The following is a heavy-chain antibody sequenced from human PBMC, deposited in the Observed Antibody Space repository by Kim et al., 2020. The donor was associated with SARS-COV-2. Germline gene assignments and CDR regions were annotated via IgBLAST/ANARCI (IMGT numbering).Heavy chain of an antibody. J-gene: IGHJ6*02. V-gene: IGHV4-31*03. CDR3: ARDNMVRGVAFYYGMDV. CDR1: GGSISSGGYY. D-gene: IGHD3-10*01. CDR2: IYYSGST. Sequence: SETLSLTCTVSGGSISSGGYYWSWIRQHPGKGLEWIGYIYYSGSTYYNPSLKSRVTISVDTSKNQFSLKLSSVTAADTAVYYCARDNMVRGVAFYYGMDVGRQGTTVTVSS.